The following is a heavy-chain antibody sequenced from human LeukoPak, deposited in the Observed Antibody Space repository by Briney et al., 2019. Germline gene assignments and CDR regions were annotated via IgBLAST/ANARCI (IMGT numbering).Heavy chain of an antibody. CDR1: GYTFTGYY. V-gene: IGHV1-2*02. CDR3: ARGGSPIYYYYMDV. D-gene: IGHD2-2*01. CDR2: INPNSGGT. J-gene: IGHJ6*03. Sequence: ASVKVSCKASGYTFTGYYMHWVRQAPGQGLEWMGWINPNSGGTNFAQKFQGRVTMARDTSISTAYMELSRLRSDDTAVYYCARGGSPIYYYYMDVWGKGTTVTISS.